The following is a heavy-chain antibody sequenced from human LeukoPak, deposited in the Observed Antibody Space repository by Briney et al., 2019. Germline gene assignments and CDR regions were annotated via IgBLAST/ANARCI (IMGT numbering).Heavy chain of an antibody. CDR3: ARDAGLYCSSTRCYGIGGDY. Sequence: ASVKVSCKASGYTCTSYGISWVRQAPRQGLGWVGWMSAYNGNTNYAQKIQGRVTMTTDTSTSTAYMELRSLRSDDTAVYYCARDAGLYCSSTRCYGIGGDYWGQGTLVTVSS. J-gene: IGHJ4*02. D-gene: IGHD2-2*01. V-gene: IGHV1-18*01. CDR2: MSAYNGNT. CDR1: GYTCTSYG.